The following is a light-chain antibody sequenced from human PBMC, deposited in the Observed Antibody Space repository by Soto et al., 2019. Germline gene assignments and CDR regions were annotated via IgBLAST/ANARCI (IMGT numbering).Light chain of an antibody. CDR1: QSISTY. CDR2: GAS. J-gene: IGKJ1*01. V-gene: IGKV1-5*01. Sequence: DIQMTQSPSTLSASVGDRVTITCRASQSISTYLAWYQQKAGKAPKLLIYGASNLESGVPSRFSGSGSGTEFTLTISSLQSEDFGVYYCQQHNKWPWTFGQGTKMEIK. CDR3: QQHNKWPWT.